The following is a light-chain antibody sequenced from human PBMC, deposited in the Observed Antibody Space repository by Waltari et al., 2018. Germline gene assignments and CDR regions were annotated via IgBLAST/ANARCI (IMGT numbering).Light chain of an antibody. V-gene: IGLV2-14*01. CDR3: SSYTSSNTFV. Sequence: QSALTQPASVSGSPGQSIPISRTGTSSDVGGHNKVSWCQQHPGKAPKVLIYDVIFRATGVSNRFSGSKSGNTASLTISGLQADDEGDYYCSSYTSSNTFVFGTGTKVTVL. CDR1: SSDVGGHNK. J-gene: IGLJ1*01. CDR2: DVI.